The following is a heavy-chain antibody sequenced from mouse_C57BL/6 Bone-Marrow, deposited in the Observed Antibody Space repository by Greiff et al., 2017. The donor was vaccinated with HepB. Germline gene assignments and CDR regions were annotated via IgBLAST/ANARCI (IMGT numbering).Heavy chain of an antibody. J-gene: IGHJ2*01. Sequence: EVKLMESGGGLVQPGGSLKLSCAASGFTFSDYGMAWVRQAPGKGPEWVAFISNLAYSIYYADTVTGRFTISREDAKNTLYLEMSSLRSADTAMYYCARHRDEYDDFDYWGQGTTLTVSS. V-gene: IGHV5-15*01. D-gene: IGHD2-4*01. CDR1: GFTFSDYG. CDR2: ISNLAYSI. CDR3: ARHRDEYDDFDY.